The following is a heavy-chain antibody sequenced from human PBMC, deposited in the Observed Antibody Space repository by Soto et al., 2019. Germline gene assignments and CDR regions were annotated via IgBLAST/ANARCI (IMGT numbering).Heavy chain of an antibody. CDR2: ISAYNGNT. V-gene: IGHV1-18*01. D-gene: IGHD4-17*01. Sequence: ASVKVSCKASGYTFTSYGISWVRQAPGQGLEWMGWISAYNGNTNYAQKLQGRVTMTRDTSITTAYMELTSLRSNDTAVYYCARVNGDYPPRGMDVWGQGTTVTVSS. CDR1: GYTFTSYG. CDR3: ARVNGDYPPRGMDV. J-gene: IGHJ6*02.